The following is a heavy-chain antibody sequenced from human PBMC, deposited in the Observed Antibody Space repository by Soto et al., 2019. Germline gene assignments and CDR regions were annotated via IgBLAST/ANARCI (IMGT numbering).Heavy chain of an antibody. V-gene: IGHV3-48*01. CDR1: GFTFSSYS. D-gene: IGHD3-3*01. Sequence: GGSLRLSCAASGFTFSSYSMNWVRQAPGKGLEWVSYISSSSSTIYYADSVKGRFTISRDNAKNSLYLQMNSLRAEDTAMYYCARFGTIQTVGSYYYYYGMDVWGQGTTVTVSS. J-gene: IGHJ6*02. CDR3: ARFGTIQTVGSYYYYYGMDV. CDR2: ISSSSSTI.